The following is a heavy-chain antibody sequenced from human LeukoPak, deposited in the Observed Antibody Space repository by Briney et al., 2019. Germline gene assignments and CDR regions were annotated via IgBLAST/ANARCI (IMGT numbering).Heavy chain of an antibody. Sequence: SETLSLTCAVYGGSFSGYYWSWIRQPPGKGLEWIGEINHSGSTNYNPSLKSRVTISVDTSKNQFSLKLSSVTAADTAVYYCARVEWGLLGFDPWGQGTLVTVSS. V-gene: IGHV4-34*09. CDR3: ARVEWGLLGFDP. CDR1: GGSFSGYY. J-gene: IGHJ5*02. CDR2: INHSGST. D-gene: IGHD3-10*01.